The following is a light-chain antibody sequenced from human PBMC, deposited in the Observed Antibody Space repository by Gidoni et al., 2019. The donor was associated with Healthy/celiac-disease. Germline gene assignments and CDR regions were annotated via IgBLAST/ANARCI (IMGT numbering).Light chain of an antibody. CDR1: SSNTGSNT. J-gene: IGLJ2*01. Sequence: QSVLTQPPSASGTPGQRVTISCSGSSSNTGSNTVNWYQQLPETAPKLLIYSNNQRPSGVPDRFSGSKSGTSASLAISGLQSEDEADYYCAAWDDSLNGPVVFGGGTKLTVL. CDR2: SNN. V-gene: IGLV1-44*01. CDR3: AAWDDSLNGPVV.